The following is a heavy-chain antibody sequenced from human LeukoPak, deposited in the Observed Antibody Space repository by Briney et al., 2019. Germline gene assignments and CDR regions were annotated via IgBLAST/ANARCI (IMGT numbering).Heavy chain of an antibody. V-gene: IGHV3-23*01. Sequence: GGSLRLSCAASGFXFSSYVMSWVRQAPGQGLEWLSTITGSGGNTYYADSVKGRFTISRDNSKNTLYLQMNSLRAEDTAVYYCAKSRVGYDYWGQGTLVTVSS. J-gene: IGHJ4*02. CDR1: GFXFSSYV. CDR2: ITGSGGNT. D-gene: IGHD5-12*01. CDR3: AKSRVGYDY.